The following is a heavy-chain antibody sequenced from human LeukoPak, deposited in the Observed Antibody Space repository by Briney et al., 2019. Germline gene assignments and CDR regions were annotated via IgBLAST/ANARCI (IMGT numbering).Heavy chain of an antibody. V-gene: IGHV3-7*01. D-gene: IGHD6-19*01. Sequence: GGSLRLSCAVSGFTFSSYWMSWVRQAPGKGLEWVANIKQDGSEKYYVDSVKGRFTISRDNAKNSLYLQMNSLRAEDTAVYYCARASGWYDSIDYWGQGTLVTVSS. CDR2: IKQDGSEK. CDR3: ARASGWYDSIDY. CDR1: GFTFSSYW. J-gene: IGHJ4*02.